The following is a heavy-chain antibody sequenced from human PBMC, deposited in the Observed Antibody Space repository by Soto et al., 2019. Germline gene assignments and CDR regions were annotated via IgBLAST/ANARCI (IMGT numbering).Heavy chain of an antibody. CDR2: ITASGGSA. J-gene: IGHJ3*02. CDR1: GFTFSTYA. Sequence: GSLRLSCAASGFTFSTYAMSWVRQAPGEGLEWVSAITASGGSAYYADSVKGRFAISRDNSKNTLYLQMSSLRGEDTAVHYCAKAGWAAGTGGLDALDIWGQGTMVTVSS. V-gene: IGHV3-23*01. CDR3: AKAGWAAGTGGLDALDI. D-gene: IGHD6-13*01.